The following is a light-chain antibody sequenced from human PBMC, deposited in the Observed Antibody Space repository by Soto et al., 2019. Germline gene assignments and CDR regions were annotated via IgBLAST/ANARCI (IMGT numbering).Light chain of an antibody. CDR3: QQRGHWPRT. V-gene: IGKV3-11*01. CDR2: GAS. J-gene: IGKJ1*01. Sequence: EIVLTQSPATLSLSPGERATLSCRASQSVSSYLAWYQQKPGQAPRLLIYGASNRATGIPARFSGSGSGTDFTLTISSLEPEDFAVYYCQQRGHWPRTFGQGTKVDIK. CDR1: QSVSSY.